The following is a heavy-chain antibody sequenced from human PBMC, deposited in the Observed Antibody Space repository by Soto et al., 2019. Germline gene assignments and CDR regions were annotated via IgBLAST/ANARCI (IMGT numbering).Heavy chain of an antibody. CDR1: GYSITNTNW. J-gene: IGHJ3*01. V-gene: IGHV4-28*01. D-gene: IGHD2-15*01. Sequence: QVQLQESGPGLVKPSDTLSLTCAVSGYSITNTNWWTWVRQPPGKGLEWIGYIYHSGRTYYNPSLKSRVTMSVDTSKNQFSLKLSSVTAVDTAVYYCARSPYAAGLDVWGRGTMVTVSS. CDR2: IYHSGRT. CDR3: ARSPYAAGLDV.